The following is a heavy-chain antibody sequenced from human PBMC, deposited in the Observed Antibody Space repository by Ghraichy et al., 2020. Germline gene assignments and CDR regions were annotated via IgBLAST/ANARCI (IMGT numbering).Heavy chain of an antibody. CDR2: ISSSSSYI. CDR3: ARDLVTDSDAFDI. Sequence: GESLNISCAASGFTFSSYSMNWVRQAPGKGLEWVSSISSSSSYIYYADSVKGRFTISRDNAKNSLYLQMNSLRAEDTAVYYCARDLVTDSDAFDIWGQGTMVTVSS. D-gene: IGHD2-21*02. V-gene: IGHV3-21*01. CDR1: GFTFSSYS. J-gene: IGHJ3*02.